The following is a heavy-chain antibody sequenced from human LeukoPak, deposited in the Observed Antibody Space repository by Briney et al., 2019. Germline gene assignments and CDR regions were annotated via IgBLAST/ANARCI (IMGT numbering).Heavy chain of an antibody. Sequence: GGSLRLSCAASGFTFSSYGMHWVRQAPGKGLEWVAVISYDGSNKYYADSVKGRFTISRDNSKNTLYLQMNSLRAEDTAVYYCAKVRGDYYDSSGYYDYWGQGTLVTVSS. CDR1: GFTFSSYG. D-gene: IGHD3-22*01. CDR2: ISYDGSNK. J-gene: IGHJ4*02. V-gene: IGHV3-30*18. CDR3: AKVRGDYYDSSGYYDY.